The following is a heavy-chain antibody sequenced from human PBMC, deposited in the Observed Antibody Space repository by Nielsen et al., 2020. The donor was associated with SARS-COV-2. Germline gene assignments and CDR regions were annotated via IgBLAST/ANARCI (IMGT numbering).Heavy chain of an antibody. V-gene: IGHV3-15*01. Sequence: GESLKISCAASGFTFSNAWMSWVRQAPGKGLEWVGRIKSKTDGGTTDYAAPVKGRFTISRDDSKNTLYLQMNSLKTEDTAVYYCTTRRDGYNRRGWTGYFDLWGRGTLVTVSS. J-gene: IGHJ2*01. CDR2: IKSKTDGGTT. D-gene: IGHD5-24*01. CDR3: TTRRDGYNRRGWTGYFDL. CDR1: GFTFSNAW.